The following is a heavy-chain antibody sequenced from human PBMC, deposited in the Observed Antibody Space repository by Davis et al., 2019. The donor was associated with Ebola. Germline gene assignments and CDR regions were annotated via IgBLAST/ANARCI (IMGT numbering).Heavy chain of an antibody. Sequence: PGGSLRLSCAASGFIFSGSWMSWVRQTPERGLEFVANINQGGSVKNYVDSVKGRFTISRDNAKNSLYLQMNSLRAEDTAVYYCARDPGSSSFDYWGQGSLVTVSS. J-gene: IGHJ4*02. CDR3: ARDPGSSSFDY. CDR1: GFIFSGSW. V-gene: IGHV3-7*03. D-gene: IGHD6-6*01. CDR2: INQGGSVK.